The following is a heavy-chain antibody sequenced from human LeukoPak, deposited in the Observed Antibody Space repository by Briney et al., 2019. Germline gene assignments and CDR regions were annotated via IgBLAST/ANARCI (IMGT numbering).Heavy chain of an antibody. CDR2: IYYSGST. V-gene: IGHV4-59*01. CDR3: ARGGYYGSGNDFRFDP. J-gene: IGHJ5*02. D-gene: IGHD3-10*01. CDR1: GGSISSYY. Sequence: SETLSLTCTVSGGSISSYYWSWIRQPPGKGLEWIGYIYYSGSTNYKPSLKSRVTISADTSKNQFSLKLSSVTAADTAVYYCARGGYYGSGNDFRFDPWGQGTLVTVSS.